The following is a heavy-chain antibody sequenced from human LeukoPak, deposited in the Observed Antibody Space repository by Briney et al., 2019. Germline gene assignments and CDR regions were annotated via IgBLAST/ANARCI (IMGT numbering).Heavy chain of an antibody. CDR2: IYTSGST. V-gene: IGHV4-61*02. J-gene: IGHJ4*02. CDR1: GGSISSGSYY. CDR3: ARGHKCRVFHY. Sequence: PSQTLSLTCTVSGGSISSGSYYWSWIRQPAGKGLEWIGRIYTSGSTNYNPSLKSRVTISVDTSKNQFSLKLSSVTAADTAVYYCARGHKCRVFHYWGQGTLVTVSS. D-gene: IGHD2-15*01.